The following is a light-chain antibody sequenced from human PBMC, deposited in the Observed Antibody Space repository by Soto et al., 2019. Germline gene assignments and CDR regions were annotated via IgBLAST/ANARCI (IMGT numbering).Light chain of an antibody. V-gene: IGKV3-20*01. CDR3: QQYDSSPYT. CDR1: HSVSSTY. Sequence: EIVLTQSPGTLSLSPGERATLSCRASHSVSSTYFAWYQQKPGQAPRLLIYAASSRETGIPDTFSGSGSGTDFTLTISRVEPEDSAVYYSQQYDSSPYTFGQGTKLEIK. CDR2: AAS. J-gene: IGKJ2*01.